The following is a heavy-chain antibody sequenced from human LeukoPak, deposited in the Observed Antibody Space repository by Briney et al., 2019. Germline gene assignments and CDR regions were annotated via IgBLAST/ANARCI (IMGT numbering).Heavy chain of an antibody. D-gene: IGHD1-26*01. J-gene: IGHJ6*02. CDR2: INWNGGGT. V-gene: IGHV3-9*01. CDR3: AKHMRATNTYSFFGLDV. Sequence: PGRSLRLSCAASGFPFGDYGMHWVRQPPGKGLEWVSSINWNGGGTDYADSVKGRFTISRDNAKNSLYLQLSSLRPEDTALYYCAKHMRATNTYSFFGLDVWGQGTTVTVSS. CDR1: GFPFGDYG.